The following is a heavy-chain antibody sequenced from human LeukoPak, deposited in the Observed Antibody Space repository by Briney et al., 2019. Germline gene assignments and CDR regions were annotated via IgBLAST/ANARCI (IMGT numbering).Heavy chain of an antibody. Sequence: GASVKVSCKAFGYTFTSYGISWVRQAPGQGLEWMGWISAYNGNTNYAQKLQGRVTMTTDTSTSTAYMELRSLRPDDTAVYYCARALRGVGATSRLDYWGQGTLVTVSS. CDR1: GYTFTSYG. V-gene: IGHV1-18*01. J-gene: IGHJ4*02. CDR3: ARALRGVGATSRLDY. CDR2: ISAYNGNT. D-gene: IGHD1-26*01.